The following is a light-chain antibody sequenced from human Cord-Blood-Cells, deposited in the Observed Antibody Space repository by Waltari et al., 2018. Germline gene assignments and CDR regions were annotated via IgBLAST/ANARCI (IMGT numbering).Light chain of an antibody. CDR1: SSDGGGYNL. V-gene: IGLV2-23*01. J-gene: IGLJ3*02. Sequence: QSALTQPASVSASPGQSITTPCTGTSSDGGGYNLVSWYQQHPGKAPKLMIYEGSKRPSGVSNRFSGSKSGNTASLTISGLQAEDEADYYCCSYAGSSTLVFGGGTKLTVL. CDR3: CSYAGSSTLV. CDR2: EGS.